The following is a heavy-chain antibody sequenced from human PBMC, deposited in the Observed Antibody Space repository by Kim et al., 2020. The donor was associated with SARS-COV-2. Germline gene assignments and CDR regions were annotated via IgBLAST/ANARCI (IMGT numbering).Heavy chain of an antibody. D-gene: IGHD2-21*01. CDR2: INPSGGST. J-gene: IGHJ1*01. CDR1: GYTFTSYY. CDR3: ARDWGYGGDPEYFQH. Sequence: ASVKVSCKASGYTFTSYYMHWVRQAPGQGLEWMGIINPSGGSTSYAQKFQGRVTMTRDTSTSTVYMELSSLRSEDTAVYYCARDWGYGGDPEYFQHWGQGTLVTVSS. V-gene: IGHV1-46*01.